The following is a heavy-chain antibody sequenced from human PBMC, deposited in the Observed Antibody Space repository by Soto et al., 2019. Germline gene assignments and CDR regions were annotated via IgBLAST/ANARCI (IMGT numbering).Heavy chain of an antibody. J-gene: IGHJ4*02. V-gene: IGHV1-2*02. D-gene: IGHD3-22*01. CDR1: GYTFTGYY. CDR3: ARDYYDSSGYSVFDY. CDR2: INPNSGGT. Sequence: GASVKVSCKASGYTFTGYYRHWVRQAPGQGLEWMGWINPNSGGTNYAQKFQGRVTMTRDTSISTAYMELSRLRSDDTAVYYCARDYYDSSGYSVFDYWGQGTLVTVSS.